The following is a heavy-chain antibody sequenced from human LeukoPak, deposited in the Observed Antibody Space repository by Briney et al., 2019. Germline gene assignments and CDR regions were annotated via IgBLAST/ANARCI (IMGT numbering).Heavy chain of an antibody. CDR2: ISYDGNNK. D-gene: IGHD2-2*01. Sequence: GGSLRLSCAASGFTFSNYGMHWVRQAPGKGLEWVAVISYDGNNKYYADSVKGRFTISRDHSKNTLYLQMKSLRAEDTAVYYCAKDRIGYCGSTSCPPWFDPWGQGTLVTVSS. CDR3: AKDRIGYCGSTSCPPWFDP. CDR1: GFTFSNYG. J-gene: IGHJ5*02. V-gene: IGHV3-30*18.